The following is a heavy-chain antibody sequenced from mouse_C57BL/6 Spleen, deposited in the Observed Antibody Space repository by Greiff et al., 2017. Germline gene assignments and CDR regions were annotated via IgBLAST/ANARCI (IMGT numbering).Heavy chain of an antibody. Sequence: EVKLVESGGGLVQPGGSLKLSCAASGFTFSSYAMSWVRQTPEKRLEWVATISDGGSYTYYPDNVKGRFTISRDKDKNNLYLQMSHLKSEDTAMYYCARNWDGGYWGQGTTLTVSS. J-gene: IGHJ2*01. CDR2: ISDGGSYT. CDR3: ARNWDGGY. CDR1: GFTFSSYA. V-gene: IGHV5-4*03. D-gene: IGHD4-1*01.